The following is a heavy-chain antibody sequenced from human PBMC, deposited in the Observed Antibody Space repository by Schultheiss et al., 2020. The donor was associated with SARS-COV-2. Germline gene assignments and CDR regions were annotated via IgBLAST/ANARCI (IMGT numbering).Heavy chain of an antibody. CDR1: GFSFGDYA. CDR2: INQDGSEK. CDR3: AREERGLQLWDLDY. V-gene: IGHV3-7*03. Sequence: GGSLRLSCTGSGFSFGDYAMNWVRQAPGSGLEWVANINQDGSEKYYVDSVRGRFTISRDNAKNSLYLQMSSLRAEDTAVYYCAREERGLQLWDLDYWGQGALVTVSS. D-gene: IGHD5-18*01. J-gene: IGHJ4*02.